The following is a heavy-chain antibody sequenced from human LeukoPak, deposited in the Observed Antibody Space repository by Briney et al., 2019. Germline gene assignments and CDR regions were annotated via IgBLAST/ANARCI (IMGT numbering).Heavy chain of an antibody. CDR3: AREGIKDTASFDY. CDR1: GGSISSYY. CDR2: NYYSGST. D-gene: IGHD5-18*01. J-gene: IGHJ4*02. Sequence: PSETLSLTCTVSGGSISSYYWSWIRQPPGKGLEWIGYNYYSGSTNYNPSLKSRVTISVDTSKNQFSLKLSSVTAADTAVYYCAREGIKDTASFDYWGQGTLVTVSS. V-gene: IGHV4-59*01.